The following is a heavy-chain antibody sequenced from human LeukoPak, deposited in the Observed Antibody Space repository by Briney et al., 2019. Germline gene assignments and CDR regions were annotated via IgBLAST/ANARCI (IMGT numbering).Heavy chain of an antibody. Sequence: GGSLRLSCEASGFNFRTYSMDWVRQAPGKGLEWVSFIASGGTTHYADSVKGRCTISRDNAKNSVYLQMNSLRAEDTAVYYRVRDPYKDSNNYPGYWGQGTLVAVSS. J-gene: IGHJ4*02. V-gene: IGHV3-48*01. D-gene: IGHD3-22*01. CDR1: GFNFRTYS. CDR2: IASGGTT. CDR3: VRDPYKDSNNYPGY.